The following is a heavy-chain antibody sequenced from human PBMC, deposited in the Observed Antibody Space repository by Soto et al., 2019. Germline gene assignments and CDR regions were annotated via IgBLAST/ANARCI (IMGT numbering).Heavy chain of an antibody. D-gene: IGHD3-16*01. V-gene: IGHV1-69*13. J-gene: IGHJ6*02. CDR1: GGTFSSYA. CDR3: AGTDYGWTPLPQPYYYFGMDV. Sequence: AVKVSCKASGGTFSSYAISLVRQAPGQGXEWMGGIIPIFGTANYAQKFQGRVTITADESTSTAYMELSSLRSEDTAVYYCAGTDYGWTPLPQPYYYFGMDVWGQGTTVTVSS. CDR2: IIPIFGTA.